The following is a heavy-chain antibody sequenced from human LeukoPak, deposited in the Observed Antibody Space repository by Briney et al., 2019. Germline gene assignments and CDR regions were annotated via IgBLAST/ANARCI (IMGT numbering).Heavy chain of an antibody. D-gene: IGHD3-9*01. CDR2: INPNSGGT. CDR1: GYTFTGYY. CDR3: ASDAPVWRYSPGGMDV. Sequence: ASVKGSCKASGYTFTGYYMHWVRQAPGQGLEWMGWINPNSGGTNYAQKCQGRVTMTRDTSISTAYMELSRLRSDDTAVYYCASDAPVWRYSPGGMDVWGQGTTVTVSS. V-gene: IGHV1-2*02. J-gene: IGHJ6*02.